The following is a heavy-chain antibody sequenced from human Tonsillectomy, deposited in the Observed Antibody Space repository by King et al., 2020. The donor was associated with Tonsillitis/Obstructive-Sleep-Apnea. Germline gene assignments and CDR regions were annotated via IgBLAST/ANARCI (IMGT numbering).Heavy chain of an antibody. V-gene: IGHV5-10-1*03. CDR3: ARVDCSTARCYTDNWFDL. Sequence: QLVQSGAEVKKPGESLRISCKGSGYSFTSYWITWVRQMPGKGLEWMGRIDPSDSYTNYSPSFQGHVTISADKSISTAYLQWSSLKASDTAMYYCARVDCSTARCYTDNWFDLWGQGTLVTVSS. CDR1: GYSFTSYW. CDR2: IDPSDSYT. D-gene: IGHD2-2*02. J-gene: IGHJ5*02.